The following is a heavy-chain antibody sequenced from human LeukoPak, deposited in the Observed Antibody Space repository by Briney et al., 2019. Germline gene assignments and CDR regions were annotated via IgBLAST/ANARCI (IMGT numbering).Heavy chain of an antibody. CDR3: SNWYGY. J-gene: IGHJ5*01. CDR1: GFSFSSYG. Sequence: EGSLRLSCAASGFSFSSYGMHWVRQAPGKGLEYVSAISSNGGSTYYANSVRGRFTISRDNSKNTVYLQMGSLRAEDMAVYYCSNWYGYWGQGTLVTVSS. CDR2: ISSNGGST. V-gene: IGHV3-64*01.